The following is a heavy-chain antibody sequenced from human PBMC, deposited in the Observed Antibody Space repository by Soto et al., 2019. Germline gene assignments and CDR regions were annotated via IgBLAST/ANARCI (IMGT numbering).Heavy chain of an antibody. D-gene: IGHD6-13*01. Sequence: SETLSLTCTVSCGSVSSGSYYWSWIRQPPGKGLEWIGYIYNSGSTNYNPSLKSRVTISVDTSKNHFSLRMSSVTTADTALYYCAKLARGGSSRSDYWGQGTLVTVSS. J-gene: IGHJ4*02. V-gene: IGHV4-61*03. CDR3: AKLARGGSSRSDY. CDR2: IYNSGST. CDR1: CGSVSSGSYY.